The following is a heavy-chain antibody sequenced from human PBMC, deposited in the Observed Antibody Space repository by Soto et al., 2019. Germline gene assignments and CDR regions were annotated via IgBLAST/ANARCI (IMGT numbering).Heavy chain of an antibody. CDR1: GGPINNYY. CDR3: ARGLTMGQLPSHFDH. Sequence: PSETLSLTCTVSGGPINNYYWSWIRQPAGKGLEWLGRIYTSGSTNYNPSLKSRLSMSIDKSKNHFSLRLTSVTAADTAVYYCARGLTMGQLPSHFDHWGQGTLVTVSS. J-gene: IGHJ5*02. D-gene: IGHD3-16*01. V-gene: IGHV4-4*07. CDR2: IYTSGST.